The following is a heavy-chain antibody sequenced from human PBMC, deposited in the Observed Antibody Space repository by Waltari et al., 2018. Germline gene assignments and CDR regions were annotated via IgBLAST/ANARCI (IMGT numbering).Heavy chain of an antibody. D-gene: IGHD1-7*01. V-gene: IGHV1-69-2*01. CDR1: GYTFSDYY. CDR2: IDPQDGET. Sequence: EVQLVESGGGLVKPGGSLRLSCAASGYTFSDYYMHWVQQAPGKGLEWMGRIDPQDGETKYSEKFQGRATITADTSIDTTYMEVSSLRSEDTGLYYCARTTTVKSLDHWGQGTLVTVSS. J-gene: IGHJ4*02. CDR3: ARTTTVKSLDH.